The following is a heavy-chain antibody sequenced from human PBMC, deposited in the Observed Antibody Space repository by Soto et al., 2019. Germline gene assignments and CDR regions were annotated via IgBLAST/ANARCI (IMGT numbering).Heavy chain of an antibody. Sequence: APGKVSFQASGFTFSSYWISWGRQAPGQGLEWMGWISAYNGNTNYAQKLQGRVTMTTDTSTSTAYMELRSLRSDDTAVYYCAREGSLTYYYDSSGPDYWGQGTLVTVSS. V-gene: IGHV1-18*01. CDR3: AREGSLTYYYDSSGPDY. D-gene: IGHD3-22*01. J-gene: IGHJ4*02. CDR2: ISAYNGNT. CDR1: GFTFSSYW.